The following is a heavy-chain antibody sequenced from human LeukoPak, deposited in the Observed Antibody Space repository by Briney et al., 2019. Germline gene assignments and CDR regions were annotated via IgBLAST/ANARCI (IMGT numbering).Heavy chain of an antibody. Sequence: VASVKVSCKASGYTFTTYAMNWLRQAPGQGLEWMGWINTDTGNPTYAQDFTGRFVFSLDTSVSTAYLQISSLKAEDTAVYYCARASCTGGSCPTFIDYWGQRTLVTVSS. CDR2: INTDTGNP. J-gene: IGHJ4*02. CDR3: ARASCTGGSCPTFIDY. D-gene: IGHD2-15*01. CDR1: GYTFTTYA. V-gene: IGHV7-4-1*02.